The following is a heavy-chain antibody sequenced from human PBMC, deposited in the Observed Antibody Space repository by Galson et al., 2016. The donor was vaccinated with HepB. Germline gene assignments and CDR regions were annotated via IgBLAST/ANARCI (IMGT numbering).Heavy chain of an antibody. CDR2: INHNGTT. CDR1: GESFSGYY. J-gene: IGHJ6*02. CDR3: ARKRRGGPFYYYGMDV. Sequence: LSLTCAVYGESFSGYYWSWIRQSPEKGLEWIGEINHNGTTKYNPSLKSRVTISVDTSKNQFSLKLNSMPPADTAVYYLARKRRGGPFYYYGMDVWGQGTTVTVSS. V-gene: IGHV4-34*01. D-gene: IGHD3-10*01.